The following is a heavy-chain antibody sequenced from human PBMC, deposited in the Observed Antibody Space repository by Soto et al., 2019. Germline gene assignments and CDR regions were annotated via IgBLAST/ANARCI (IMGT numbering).Heavy chain of an antibody. CDR2: IYYSGST. J-gene: IGHJ4*02. V-gene: IGHV4-39*01. CDR1: GGSISSSSYY. Sequence: SETLSLTCTVSGGSISSSSYYWGWIRQPPGKGLEWIGSIYYSGSTYYNPSLKSRVTISVDTSKNQFSLKLSSVTAADTAVYYCARLSEYSSSPRAPRVDYWGPGTLVTVSS. CDR3: ARLSEYSSSPRAPRVDY. D-gene: IGHD6-6*01.